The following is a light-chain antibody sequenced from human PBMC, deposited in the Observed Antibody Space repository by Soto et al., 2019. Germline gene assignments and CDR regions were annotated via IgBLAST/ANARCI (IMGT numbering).Light chain of an antibody. Sequence: DIQMTQSPSTLSASVGDRVTITCRASQSISSWLAWYQQKPGKAPKLLIYKASSLESGVPSRFSGSGFGTEFTPTISNLEPCDFATYYCQQYNSYSWTFGQGTKVEIK. CDR1: QSISSW. J-gene: IGKJ1*01. CDR2: KAS. CDR3: QQYNSYSWT. V-gene: IGKV1-5*03.